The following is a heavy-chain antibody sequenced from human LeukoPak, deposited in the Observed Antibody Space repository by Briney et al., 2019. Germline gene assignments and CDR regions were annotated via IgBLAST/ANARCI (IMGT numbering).Heavy chain of an antibody. CDR2: IYYSGST. V-gene: IGHV4-30-4*01. CDR1: GGSISSCDYC. J-gene: IGHJ4*02. CDR3: ARVLGSSGYYSPYFDY. D-gene: IGHD3-22*01. Sequence: SETLSLTCTVSGGSISSCDYCWSWIRQPPGKGLEWIGYIYYSGSTYYNPSLKSRVTISVDTSKNQFSLKLSSVTAADTAVYYCARVLGSSGYYSPYFDYWGQGTLVTVSS.